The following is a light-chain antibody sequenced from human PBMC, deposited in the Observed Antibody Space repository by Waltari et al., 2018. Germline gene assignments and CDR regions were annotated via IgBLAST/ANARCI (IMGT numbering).Light chain of an antibody. CDR1: QSVSSY. CDR2: DAS. J-gene: IGKJ4*01. Sequence: EIVLTQSPATLSLSPGERATLSCRASQSVSSYLGWYQQKPGQAPRLLIYDASTRATGVPGKFSGSGSETDFTLTISSREPGDFAIYYCQQRSTWPILTFGGGTKVEIK. CDR3: QQRSTWPILT. V-gene: IGKV3-11*01.